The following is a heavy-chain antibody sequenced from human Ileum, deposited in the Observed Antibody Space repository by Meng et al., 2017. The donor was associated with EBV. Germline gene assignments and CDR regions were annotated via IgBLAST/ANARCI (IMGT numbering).Heavy chain of an antibody. V-gene: IGHV4-39*01. D-gene: IGHD2-21*02. J-gene: IGHJ5*02. CDR1: GGSISGYSFY. CDR3: ARRDTAWFDP. CDR2: IDQTGST. Sequence: QLHLQESAPGLVKPSGSLSRACGVAGGSISGYSFYWCGTRQPTGKGLGWIATIDQTGSTYYNLSLKSRVTISLDTSKNEFSLKVTSVTAADTALYYCARRDTAWFDPWGRGTLVTSPQ.